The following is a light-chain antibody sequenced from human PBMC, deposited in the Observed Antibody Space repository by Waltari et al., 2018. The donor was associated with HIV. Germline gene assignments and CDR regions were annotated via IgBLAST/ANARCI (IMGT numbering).Light chain of an antibody. J-gene: IGKJ5*01. Sequence: EIVLTQSRGTLSLSPGERATLSCRASQSVSSSYLAWYQQKPGQAPRLLIYGASSRATGIPDRFSGSGSGTDFTLTISRLEPEDFAVYYCQQYGSSPPLTFGQGTRLEIK. CDR1: QSVSSSY. V-gene: IGKV3-20*01. CDR3: QQYGSSPPLT. CDR2: GAS.